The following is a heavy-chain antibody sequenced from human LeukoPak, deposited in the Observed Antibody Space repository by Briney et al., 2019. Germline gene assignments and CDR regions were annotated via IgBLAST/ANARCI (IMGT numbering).Heavy chain of an antibody. CDR1: GFTFSNYA. J-gene: IGHJ4*02. D-gene: IGHD2-2*01. CDR2: ISSNGGST. V-gene: IGHV3-64*02. CDR3: ARGRRCSSTSCYAGHFDY. Sequence: GGSLRLSCAASGFTFSNYAMHWVRQAPGKGLEYVSAISSNGGSTYYADSVKGRFTISRDNSKNTLYLQMGSLRAEDMAVYYCARGRRCSSTSCYAGHFDYWGQGTLVTVSS.